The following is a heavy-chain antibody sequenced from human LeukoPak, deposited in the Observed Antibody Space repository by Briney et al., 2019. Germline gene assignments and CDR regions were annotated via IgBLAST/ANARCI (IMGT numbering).Heavy chain of an antibody. V-gene: IGHV4-38-2*02. CDR3: ARVTAAAGYAFDI. Sequence: SETLSLTCTVSGYSISSGYYWGWIRQPPGKGLEWIGSIFHSGSTYYNPSLKSRVTISVDTSKNQFSLKLSSVTAADTAVYYCARVTAAAGYAFDIWGQGTMVTVSS. J-gene: IGHJ3*02. CDR2: IFHSGST. CDR1: GYSISSGYY. D-gene: IGHD6-13*01.